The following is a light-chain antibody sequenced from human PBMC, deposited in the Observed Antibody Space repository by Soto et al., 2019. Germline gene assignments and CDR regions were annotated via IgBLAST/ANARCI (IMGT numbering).Light chain of an antibody. CDR2: GAS. CDR3: QQYSSSPIT. J-gene: IGKJ5*01. CDR1: QSLGSNY. V-gene: IGKV3-20*01. Sequence: FTQSPGTLSRSPGDRATRSCRASQSLGSNYLAWYQQKPGQAPRLLISGASSRATDTPDRFSGSGSGTDFTLTIAGLEAADFAVYYCQQYSSSPITFGQGTRLEIK.